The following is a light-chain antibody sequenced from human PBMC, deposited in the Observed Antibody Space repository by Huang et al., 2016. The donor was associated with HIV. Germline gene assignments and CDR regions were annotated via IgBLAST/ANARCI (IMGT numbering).Light chain of an antibody. Sequence: IVLTQSPATLSVSPGERATLSCRASQSLRNTLAWYQQRPGQAPRLLIYGASNRAAGIPARFSGSGSDTEFTLTISSRQSGDFAIYYCHQYNDWPPEWSFAQGTRVDI. CDR3: HQYNDWPPEWS. CDR1: QSLRNT. J-gene: IGKJ1*01. CDR2: GAS. V-gene: IGKV3-15*01.